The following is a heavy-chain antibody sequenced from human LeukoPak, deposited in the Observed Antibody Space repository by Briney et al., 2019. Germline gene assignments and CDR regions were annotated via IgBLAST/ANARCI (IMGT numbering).Heavy chain of an antibody. D-gene: IGHD3-10*01. CDR1: GFTFSSYA. CDR2: ISYDGSNK. CDR3: ARVLEAYYYGSGSYYKYFDY. Sequence: GRSLRLSCAASGFTFSSYAMQWVRQAPGKGLEWVAVISYDGSNKYYADSVKGRFTISRDNSKNTLYLQMNSLRAEDTAVYYCARVLEAYYYGSGSYYKYFDYWGQGTLVTVSS. V-gene: IGHV3-30-3*01. J-gene: IGHJ4*02.